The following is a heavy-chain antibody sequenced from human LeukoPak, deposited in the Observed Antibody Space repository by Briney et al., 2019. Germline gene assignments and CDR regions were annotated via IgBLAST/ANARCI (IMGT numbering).Heavy chain of an antibody. CDR2: ISSGGGTI. CDR1: GFTFSDYY. Sequence: KSGGSLRLSCAASGFTFSDYYMSWIRQAPGKGLEWVSSISSGGGTIYYADSVKGRFTISRDNAKNSLYLQINSLRVEDTAVYFRARVLREWLLFGWFDPWGQGTLVTVSS. D-gene: IGHD3-3*01. V-gene: IGHV3-11*01. J-gene: IGHJ5*02. CDR3: ARVLREWLLFGWFDP.